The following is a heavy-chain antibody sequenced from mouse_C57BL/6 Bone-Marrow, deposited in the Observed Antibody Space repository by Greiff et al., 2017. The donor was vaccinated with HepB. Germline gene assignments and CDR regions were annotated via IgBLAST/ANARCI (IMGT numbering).Heavy chain of an antibody. Sequence: EVKLVESGGGLVKPGGSLKLSCAASGFTFSSYAMSWVRQTPQKRLEWVATISDGGSYTYYPDNVKGRFTISRDNAKNNLYLQMSHLKSEDTAMYYCARERYWFAYWGQGTLVTVSA. V-gene: IGHV5-4*01. CDR3: ARERYWFAY. CDR2: ISDGGSYT. J-gene: IGHJ3*01. CDR1: GFTFSSYA. D-gene: IGHD1-1*01.